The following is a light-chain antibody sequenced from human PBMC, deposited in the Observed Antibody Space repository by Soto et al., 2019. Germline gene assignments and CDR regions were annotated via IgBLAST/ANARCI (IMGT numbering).Light chain of an antibody. V-gene: IGKV1-39*01. Sequence: DIQMTQSPSSLSASVGDRVTITCRASQNIRSYLNWYQLKSGKAPKLLIYAASSFQSGVPSRFSGSGSGTDFTLVISGLQPEDFATYYCQQTYTAPYTFGQGTQLEI. CDR1: QNIRSY. CDR3: QQTYTAPYT. J-gene: IGKJ2*01. CDR2: AAS.